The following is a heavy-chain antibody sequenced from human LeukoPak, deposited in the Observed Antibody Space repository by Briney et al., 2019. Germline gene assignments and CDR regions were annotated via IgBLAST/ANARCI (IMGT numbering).Heavy chain of an antibody. CDR2: ICYSGST. CDR1: GGSISSSSYY. V-gene: IGHV4-39*02. D-gene: IGHD6-13*01. J-gene: IGHJ4*02. Sequence: SETLSLTCTVSGGSISSSSYYWGWIRQPPGKGLEWIGSICYSGSTYYNPSLKSRVTISVDTSKNQFSLKLSSVTAADTAVYYCARDGRAAAGTDYWGQGTLVTVSS. CDR3: ARDGRAAAGTDY.